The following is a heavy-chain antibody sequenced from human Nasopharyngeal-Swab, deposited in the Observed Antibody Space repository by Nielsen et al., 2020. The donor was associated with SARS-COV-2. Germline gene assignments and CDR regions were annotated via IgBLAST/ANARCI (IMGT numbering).Heavy chain of an antibody. V-gene: IGHV4-61*02. CDR1: GGSISSNNYY. Sequence: SETLSLTCTVSGGSISSNNYYWSWIRQPAGKGLEWIGRIYTSGSTNYNPSLKSRVTISADTSKNQFSLKLSSVTAADTAVYYCARVPGGAYCSSTSCYFWYFDLWGRGTLVTASS. CDR3: ARVPGGAYCSSTSCYFWYFDL. CDR2: IYTSGST. J-gene: IGHJ2*01. D-gene: IGHD2-2*01.